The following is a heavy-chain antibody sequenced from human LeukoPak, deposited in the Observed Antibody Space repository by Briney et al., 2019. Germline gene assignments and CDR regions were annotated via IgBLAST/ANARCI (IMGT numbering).Heavy chain of an antibody. CDR3: ARVVAVAGTSRGYFDY. D-gene: IGHD6-19*01. CDR2: ISSGSGYI. V-gene: IGHV3-21*01. Sequence: GGSLRLSCAASGFTFSSYSMNWVRQAPGKGLEWVSSISSGSGYIYYADSVKGRFTISRDNAKNSLYLQMNSLRAEDTAVYYCARVVAVAGTSRGYFDYWGQGTLVTVSS. CDR1: GFTFSSYS. J-gene: IGHJ4*02.